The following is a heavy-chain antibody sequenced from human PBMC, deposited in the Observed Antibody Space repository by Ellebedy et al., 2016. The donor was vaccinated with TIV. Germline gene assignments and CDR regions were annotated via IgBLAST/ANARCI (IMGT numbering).Heavy chain of an antibody. CDR1: GFTFNKFW. Sequence: GESLKISXAASGFTFNKFWMSWVRRAPGGGLEWVANIKGDGSEKYYQDSVKGRFTVSRDNANNSLYLEMNTLRAEDTAVYYCARDGGYCGSTSCRDYYYYSGIDVWGQGTTVTVSS. CDR3: ARDGGYCGSTSCRDYYYYSGIDV. CDR2: IKGDGSEK. V-gene: IGHV3-7*01. J-gene: IGHJ6*02. D-gene: IGHD2-2*03.